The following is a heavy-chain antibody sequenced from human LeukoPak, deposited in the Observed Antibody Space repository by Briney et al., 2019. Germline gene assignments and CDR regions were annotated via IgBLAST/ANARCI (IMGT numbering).Heavy chain of an antibody. D-gene: IGHD3-16*01. CDR3: AGDSRLGEK. J-gene: IGHJ4*02. V-gene: IGHV4-59*01. CDR1: GGSFSSYY. Sequence: SETLSLTCTVSGGSFSSYYWNWIRQPPGKGLEWLGNIHYSGNTHYNPALKSRVTISADTSKNQFSLKLSSVTAADTAVYYCAGDSRLGEKWGQGTLVTVSS. CDR2: IHYSGNT.